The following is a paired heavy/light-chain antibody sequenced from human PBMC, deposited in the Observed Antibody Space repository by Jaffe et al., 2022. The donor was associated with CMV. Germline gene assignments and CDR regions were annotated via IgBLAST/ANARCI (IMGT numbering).Light chain of an antibody. J-gene: IGLJ3*02. CDR2: YDD. Sequence: SYVLTQPPSVSVAPGQTATITCGGDNIEAKSVHWYQQRPGQAPVLVISYDDDRPSGIPERFSGSNSGNTASLTISRVEAGDEADYHCQVWDASVDGVFGGGTKLTVL. CDR3: QVWDASVDGV. V-gene: IGLV3-21*04. CDR1: NIEAKS.
Heavy chain of an antibody. J-gene: IGHJ4*02. D-gene: IGHD6-19*01. CDR2: INPKTDGT. CDR3: ARAYTTGWSNFDY. CDR1: GYTFTDSY. V-gene: IGHV1-2*02. Sequence: QVHLVQSGAELKNPGASVRVSCKTSGYTFTDSYIHWVRQAPGQGLEWMGWINPKTDGTRFAPNFQGRVTLTGDKSVSTAYMELGSLKSDDTAVYYCARAYTTGWSNFDYWGQGTLVTVSS.